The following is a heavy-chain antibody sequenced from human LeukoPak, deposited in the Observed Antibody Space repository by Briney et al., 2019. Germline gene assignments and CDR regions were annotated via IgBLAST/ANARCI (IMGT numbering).Heavy chain of an antibody. V-gene: IGHV3-23*01. D-gene: IGHD3-3*01. CDR1: GFTFSSYA. CDR2: ISGSGGST. CDR3: AKDSDYDFWSGHDAFDI. Sequence: GGALRLSCAASGFTFSSYAMSWVRQAPGKGLEWVSAISGSGGSTYYADSVKGRFTISRDNPKNTLYLQMNSLRAEDTAVYYCAKDSDYDFWSGHDAFDIWGQGTMVTVSS. J-gene: IGHJ3*02.